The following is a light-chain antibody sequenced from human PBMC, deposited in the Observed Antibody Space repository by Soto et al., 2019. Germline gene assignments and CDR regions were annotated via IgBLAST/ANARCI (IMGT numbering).Light chain of an antibody. CDR1: QSVSSN. V-gene: IGKV3-15*01. CDR2: GAS. CDR3: QHYNNWPLT. J-gene: IGKJ1*01. Sequence: EIVMTQSPATLSVSPGERATLSCRASQSVSSNLAWYQQKPGQAPRLLIYGASTRATGSPSRFSGSGSGTQLTLTIISLQSEDFAVYYCQHYNNWPLTFGQGTKVEIK.